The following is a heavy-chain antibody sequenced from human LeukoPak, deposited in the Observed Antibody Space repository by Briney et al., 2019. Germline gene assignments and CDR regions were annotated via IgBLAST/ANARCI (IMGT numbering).Heavy chain of an antibody. CDR2: IYTSGST. Sequence: SETLSLTCTVSGDSISGFYWSWIRQAAGKGLEWIGHIYTSGSTNYNPSLKSRVTMSVDMSKNQFSLKLSSVTAADTAVYYCARFPGGAEYRHYYYMDVWGKGTTVTVSS. J-gene: IGHJ6*03. CDR3: ARFPGGAEYRHYYYMDV. D-gene: IGHD1-14*01. CDR1: GDSISGFY. V-gene: IGHV4-4*07.